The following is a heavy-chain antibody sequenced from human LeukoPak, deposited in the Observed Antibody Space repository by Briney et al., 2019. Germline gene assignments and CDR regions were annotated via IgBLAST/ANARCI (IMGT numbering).Heavy chain of an antibody. V-gene: IGHV3-30*02. CDR2: IRYDGSNK. CDR1: GGTFSSYG. D-gene: IGHD2-21*02. Sequence: SCKASGGTFSSYGMHWVRQAPGKGLEWVAFIRYDGSNKYYADSVKGRFTISRDNSKNTLYLQMNSLRAEDTAVYYCAKDQGFVVVTAIHYAFDIWGQGTMVTVSS. CDR3: AKDQGFVVVTAIHYAFDI. J-gene: IGHJ3*02.